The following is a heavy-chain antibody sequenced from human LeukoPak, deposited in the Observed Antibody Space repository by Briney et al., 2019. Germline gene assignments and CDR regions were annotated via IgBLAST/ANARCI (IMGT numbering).Heavy chain of an antibody. CDR3: ARVGEDYYDSSGYWRGFFDY. J-gene: IGHJ4*02. V-gene: IGHV4-34*01. CDR2: INHSGST. D-gene: IGHD3-22*01. CDR1: GGSFSGYY. Sequence: PSETLSLTCAVYGGSFSGYYWSWIRQPPGKGLEWIGEINHSGSTNYNPSLKSRVTISVDTSKNQFSLKLSSVTAADTAVYYCARVGEDYYDSSGYWRGFFDYWGQGTLVTVSS.